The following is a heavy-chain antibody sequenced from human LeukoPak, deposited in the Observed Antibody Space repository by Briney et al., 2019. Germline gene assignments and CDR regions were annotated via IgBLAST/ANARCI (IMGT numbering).Heavy chain of an antibody. CDR1: GGTFSSYA. J-gene: IGHJ6*02. CDR3: ARVAATRYYYYGMDV. D-gene: IGHD2-15*01. Sequence: SVKVSCKASGGTFSSYAISWVRQAPGQGLEWMGGIIPIFGTANYAQKFQGRVTITADESTSTAYMELSRLRSDDTAVYYCARVAATRYYYYGMDVWGQGTTVTVSS. CDR2: IIPIFGTA. V-gene: IGHV1-69*13.